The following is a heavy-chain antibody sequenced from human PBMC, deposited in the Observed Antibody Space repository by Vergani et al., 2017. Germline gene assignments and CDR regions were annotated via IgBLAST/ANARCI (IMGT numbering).Heavy chain of an antibody. V-gene: IGHV3-15*01. D-gene: IGHD6-19*01. Sequence: EVQLVESGGGLVKPGGSLRLSCAASGFTFNDAWMSSVRQAPGKGLEWVGRIKSKTDGGTTDYAAPVKGRFIISRDDSKNTLYLQMNSLKTEDTAVYYCTTAVAVASYDFWGQGTLVTVSS. CDR3: TTAVAVASYDF. J-gene: IGHJ4*02. CDR2: IKSKTDGGTT. CDR1: GFTFNDAW.